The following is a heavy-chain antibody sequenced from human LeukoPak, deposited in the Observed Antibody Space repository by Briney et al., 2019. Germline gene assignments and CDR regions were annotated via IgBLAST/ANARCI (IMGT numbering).Heavy chain of an antibody. V-gene: IGHV5-51*01. D-gene: IGHD3-10*01. J-gene: IGHJ4*02. CDR2: IYPGGSDT. CDR3: VRHVPVSYPSGFDY. CDR1: GYNFATKW. Sequence: GESLKVSCKGSGYNFATKWIGWVRQMPGKGLEWMGIIYPGGSDTRYSPSFQGQVTISADKSINTAYLQWSSLKASDTAIYYCVRHVPVSYPSGFDYWGQGTLVTVSS.